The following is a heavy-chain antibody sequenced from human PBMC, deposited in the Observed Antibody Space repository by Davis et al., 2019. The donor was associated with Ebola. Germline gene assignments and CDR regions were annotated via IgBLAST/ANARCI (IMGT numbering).Heavy chain of an antibody. CDR2: ISSSSSTI. CDR1: GFTVSSNY. Sequence: GESLKISCAASGFTVSSNYMSWVRQAPGKGLEWVSYISSSSSTIYYADSVKGRFTISRDNAKNSLYLQMNSLRAEDTAVYYCAKDPRWLQQPYWGQGTLVTVSS. D-gene: IGHD5-24*01. J-gene: IGHJ4*02. CDR3: AKDPRWLQQPY. V-gene: IGHV3-48*01.